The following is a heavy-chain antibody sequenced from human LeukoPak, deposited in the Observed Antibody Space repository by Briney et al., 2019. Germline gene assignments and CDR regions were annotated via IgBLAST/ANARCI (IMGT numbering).Heavy chain of an antibody. D-gene: IGHD3-16*02. V-gene: IGHV4-4*02. Sequence: SETLSLTCAVSGGSISSSNWWSWVRQPPGKGLEWIGEIYHSGSTNYNPSLKSRVTISVDKSKNQFSLKLSSVTAADTAVYYCARLDYVWGSYRPTAFDIWGQGTMVTVSS. J-gene: IGHJ3*02. CDR1: GGSISSSNW. CDR2: IYHSGST. CDR3: ARLDYVWGSYRPTAFDI.